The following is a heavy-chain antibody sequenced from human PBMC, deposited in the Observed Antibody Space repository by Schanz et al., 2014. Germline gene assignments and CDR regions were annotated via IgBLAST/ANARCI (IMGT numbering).Heavy chain of an antibody. Sequence: EVQLVESGGGVVQPGRSLRLSCAASGFTFSSYAMTWVRQAPGMGLEWVSAISGSGGSTYYADSVKGRFTISRDNSKNTLYLQMNSLRAEDTAVYYCARDGYSVVVISPTESFDIWGQGTMVTVSP. D-gene: IGHD2-21*01. CDR2: ISGSGGST. CDR3: ARDGYSVVVISPTESFDI. CDR1: GFTFSSYA. V-gene: IGHV3-23*04. J-gene: IGHJ3*02.